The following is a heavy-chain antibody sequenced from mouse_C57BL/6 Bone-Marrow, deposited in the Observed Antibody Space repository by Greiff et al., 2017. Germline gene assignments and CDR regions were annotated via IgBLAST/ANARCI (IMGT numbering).Heavy chain of an antibody. Sequence: VQLQQSGAELASPGASVTLSCKASGYTFTDHIMNWVKKRPGQGLEWIGRIYPVSGETNYNQKFMGQATFSVDRSSSTVYMVLNSLTSEDPAVYYCGRGITTVVARFAYWGQGTLVTVSA. D-gene: IGHD1-1*01. CDR2: IYPVSGET. CDR1: GYTFTDHI. J-gene: IGHJ3*01. V-gene: IGHV1-11*01. CDR3: GRGITTVVARFAY.